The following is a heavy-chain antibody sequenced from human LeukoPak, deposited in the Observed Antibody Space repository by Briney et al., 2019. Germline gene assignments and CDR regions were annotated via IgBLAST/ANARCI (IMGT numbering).Heavy chain of an antibody. CDR1: GYTFAGYF. CDR3: ARVVGAMGD. J-gene: IGHJ4*02. Sequence: ASVKVSCKASGYTFAGYFIHWVRQAPGQGLEWMGRINPNSGDTEYAPKFQGRVTMTRDTSISTAYMELSRLRSDDTAVYYCARVVGAMGDWGQGTLVTVSS. CDR2: INPNSGDT. V-gene: IGHV1-2*06. D-gene: IGHD1-26*01.